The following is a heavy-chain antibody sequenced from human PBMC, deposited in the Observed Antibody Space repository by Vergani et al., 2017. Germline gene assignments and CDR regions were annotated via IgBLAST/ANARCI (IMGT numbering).Heavy chain of an antibody. J-gene: IGHJ2*01. V-gene: IGHV3-23*01. CDR1: GFTFSSYA. Sequence: EVQLLESGGGLVQPGGSLRLSCAASGFTFSSYAMSWVRQAPGKGLEWVSAISGSGGSTYYADSVKGRFTISRDNSKNTLYLQMNSLRAEDTAVYYCAKVKGIAVACTHRNWYFDLWGRGTLVTVSS. CDR3: AKVKGIAVACTHRNWYFDL. D-gene: IGHD6-19*01. CDR2: ISGSGGST.